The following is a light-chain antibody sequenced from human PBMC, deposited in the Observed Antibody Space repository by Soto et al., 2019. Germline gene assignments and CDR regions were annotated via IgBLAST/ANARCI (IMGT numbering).Light chain of an antibody. CDR1: QSVSSSY. CDR3: QQYGSSPRT. J-gene: IGKJ1*01. CDR2: GAS. Sequence: EIVLTQSPGTLSLSPGERATLSCRASQSVSSSYLAWYQQKPGQAPRLLIYGASSRATGIPDRFSGSGSGTDFTLTIRRMETEAFAAYYCQQYGSSPRTFGQGTKVDIK. V-gene: IGKV3-20*01.